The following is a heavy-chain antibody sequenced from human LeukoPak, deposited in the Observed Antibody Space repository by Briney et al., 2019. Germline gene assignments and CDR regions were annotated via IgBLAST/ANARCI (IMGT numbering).Heavy chain of an antibody. CDR2: IRYDGSNK. D-gene: IGHD6-13*01. V-gene: IGHV3-30*02. Sequence: PGGSLRLSCAASEFTFSTYGMHWVRQAPGKGLEWVAFIRYDGSNKYYTDSVKGRFTISRDNSKNTLYLQMNSLRVEDTAVYYCAESPGNYFDYWGQGTLVTVSS. CDR1: EFTFSTYG. CDR3: AESPGNYFDY. J-gene: IGHJ4*02.